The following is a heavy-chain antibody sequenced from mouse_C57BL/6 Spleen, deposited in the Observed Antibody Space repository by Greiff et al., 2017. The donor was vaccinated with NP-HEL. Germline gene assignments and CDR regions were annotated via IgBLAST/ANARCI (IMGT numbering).Heavy chain of an antibody. CDR2: IYPGDGDT. J-gene: IGHJ1*03. V-gene: IGHV1-82*01. CDR1: GYAFSSSW. Sequence: VQLQQSGPELVKPGASVKISCKASGYAFSSSWMNWVKQRPGKGLEWIGRIYPGDGDTNYNGKFKGKATLTADKSSSTAYMQLSSLTSEDSAVYFCASSGLSDWYFDVWGTGTTVTVSS. CDR3: ASSGLSDWYFDV. D-gene: IGHD6-2*01.